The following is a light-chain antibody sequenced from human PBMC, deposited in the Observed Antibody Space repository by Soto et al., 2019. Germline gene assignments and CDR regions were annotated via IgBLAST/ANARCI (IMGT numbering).Light chain of an antibody. Sequence: QSVLTQPASVSGSPGQSITISCTGTSSDVGACDCVSWYQQHPGKAPKLVIYEVSNRPSGVSNRFSGSKSGNTASLTISGLQADDEADYYCSSYTNTSPWVFGGGTKLTVL. CDR2: EVS. J-gene: IGLJ3*02. V-gene: IGLV2-14*01. CDR3: SSYTNTSPWV. CDR1: SSDVGACDC.